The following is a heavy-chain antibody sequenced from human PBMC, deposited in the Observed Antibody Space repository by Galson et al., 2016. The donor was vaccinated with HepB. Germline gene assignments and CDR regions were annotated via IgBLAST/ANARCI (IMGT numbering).Heavy chain of an antibody. D-gene: IGHD2-8*01. J-gene: IGHJ4*01. CDR2: IDHSGRT. V-gene: IGHV4-30-2*01. CDR1: GGYISSGGFS. Sequence: TLSLTCAVSGGYISSGGFSWNWIRQPPGRGLGWIGYIDHSGRTSYNPSLTSRLTISLDLSENQFALNVTSVPAADTAVYYCARGGIRAMVWGHGTPVTVTS. CDR3: ARGGIRAMV.